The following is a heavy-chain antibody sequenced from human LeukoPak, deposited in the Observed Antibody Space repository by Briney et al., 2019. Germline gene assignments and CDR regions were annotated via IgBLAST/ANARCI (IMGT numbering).Heavy chain of an antibody. Sequence: GGSLRLSCAASGFTFSGSAMHWVRQASGKGLEWVGRIRSKANSYATAYAASVKGRFTISRDDSKNTAYLQMNSLKTEDTAVYYCTSAVTTVFDYWGQGTLVTVSS. CDR3: TSAVTTVFDY. CDR1: GFTFSGSA. CDR2: IRSKANSYAT. D-gene: IGHD4-17*01. J-gene: IGHJ4*02. V-gene: IGHV3-73*01.